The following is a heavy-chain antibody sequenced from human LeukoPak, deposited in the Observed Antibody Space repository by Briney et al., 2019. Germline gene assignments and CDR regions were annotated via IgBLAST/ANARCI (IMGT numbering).Heavy chain of an antibody. Sequence: GASGTVSCTAPGYTFTVYYMHWVRQAPGQGHEWMGWSNLNSGGTNYAQKFQGWGTMTRDTSISTAYMGLSRLRSDNTAVYYWAGGQEMGSGCYLGYWGQGTLVTVSS. V-gene: IGHV1-2*04. D-gene: IGHD3-22*01. CDR3: AGGQEMGSGCYLGY. J-gene: IGHJ4*02. CDR2: SNLNSGGT. CDR1: GYTFTVYY.